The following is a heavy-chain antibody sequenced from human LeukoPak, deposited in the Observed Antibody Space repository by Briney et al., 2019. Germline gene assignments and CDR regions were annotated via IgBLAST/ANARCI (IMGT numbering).Heavy chain of an antibody. D-gene: IGHD1-26*01. J-gene: IGHJ4*02. Sequence: GGSLRLSCAASGFYFEDYTMYWVRQVPAKGLEWVSIISMDGTNTYYAESVKGRFTISRDNSKNTLYLQMNSLGAEDTAVYYCAKDRRFIVGATFDYWGQGTLVTVSS. CDR3: AKDRRFIVGATFDY. CDR2: ISMDGTNT. CDR1: GFYFEDYT. V-gene: IGHV3-43*01.